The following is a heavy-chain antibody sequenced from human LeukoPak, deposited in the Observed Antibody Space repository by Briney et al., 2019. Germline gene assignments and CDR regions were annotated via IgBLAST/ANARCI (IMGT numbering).Heavy chain of an antibody. D-gene: IGHD4-17*01. CDR3: ARERVDFGDWSRYYHYGMDL. Sequence: GGSLRLSCAASGFSFSSSSINWVRQAPGKGLEWVASISSSRDTYYADSVKGRFAISRDNAKKSPYLQMSSLRAEDTAVYYCARERVDFGDWSRYYHYGMDLWGQGTTVTVTS. CDR1: GFSFSSSS. J-gene: IGHJ6*02. V-gene: IGHV3-21*01. CDR2: ISSSRDT.